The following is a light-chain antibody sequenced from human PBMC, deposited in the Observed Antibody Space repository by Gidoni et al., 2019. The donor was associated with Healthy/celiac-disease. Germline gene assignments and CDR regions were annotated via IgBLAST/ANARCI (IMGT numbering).Light chain of an antibody. CDR1: QSVSSY. CDR3: QQRSNWPLT. CDR2: AAS. J-gene: IGKJ4*01. V-gene: IGKV3-11*01. Sequence: IVLTQSPATLSVSRGERATLSCRASQSVSSYLAWYQQKPGQAPRLLIYAASNRATGIPARFSGSGSGTDFTLTISSLEPEDFAVYYCQQRSNWPLTFGGGTKVEIK.